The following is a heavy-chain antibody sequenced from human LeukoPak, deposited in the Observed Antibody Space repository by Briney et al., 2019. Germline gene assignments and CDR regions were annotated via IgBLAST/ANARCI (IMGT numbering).Heavy chain of an antibody. CDR2: INPNSGGT. Sequence: ASVKVSCKASGYTFTGYYMHWVRQAPRQGLEWMGWINPNSGGTNYAQKFQGWVTMTRDTSISTAYMELSRLRSDDTAVYYCAREEGIYGSGSYCLDYWGQGTLVTVSS. V-gene: IGHV1-2*04. D-gene: IGHD3-10*01. J-gene: IGHJ4*02. CDR3: AREEGIYGSGSYCLDY. CDR1: GYTFTGYY.